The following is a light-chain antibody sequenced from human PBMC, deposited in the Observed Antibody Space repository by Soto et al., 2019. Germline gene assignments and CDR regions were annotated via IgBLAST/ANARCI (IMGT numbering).Light chain of an antibody. Sequence: DIPLTQSPSSLSASVGDRITITCQASQHINNYLNWYQHKLGKAPSLLIYDVSNLQSGVPSRFSGSGSGTDFALTISSLQPEDVAVYYCQQHYNVPLTFGGGTKVDIK. J-gene: IGKJ4*01. CDR2: DVS. CDR1: QHINNY. CDR3: QQHYNVPLT. V-gene: IGKV1-33*01.